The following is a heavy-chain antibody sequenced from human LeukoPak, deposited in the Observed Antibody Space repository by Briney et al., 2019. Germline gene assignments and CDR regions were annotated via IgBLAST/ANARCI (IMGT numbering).Heavy chain of an antibody. V-gene: IGHV4-38-2*02. J-gene: IGHJ4*02. CDR1: GFTFGDYA. CDR3: ASLTRDGYHFEW. Sequence: PGGSLRLSCTASGFTFGDYAMSWFRQAPGKGLEWIGSVYHSGSTHYTPSFKSRVTISLDTSKNHFSLKLTSVTAADTAVYFCASLTRDGYHFEWWGRGTLVTVSS. CDR2: VYHSGST. D-gene: IGHD6-13*01.